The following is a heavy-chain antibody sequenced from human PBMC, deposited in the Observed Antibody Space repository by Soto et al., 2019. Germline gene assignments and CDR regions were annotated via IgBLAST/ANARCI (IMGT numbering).Heavy chain of an antibody. CDR3: ARHAVDYGDQADY. D-gene: IGHD4-17*01. CDR1: GFTVSSNY. CDR2: IYSGGST. V-gene: IGHV3-53*01. J-gene: IGHJ4*02. Sequence: EVQLVESGGGLIQPGGSLRLSCAASGFTVSSNYMSWVRQAPGKGLEWVSVIYSGGSTYYADSVKGRFTISRDNSKNTLYLQMNSLRAEDTAVYYCARHAVDYGDQADYWGQGTLVTVSS.